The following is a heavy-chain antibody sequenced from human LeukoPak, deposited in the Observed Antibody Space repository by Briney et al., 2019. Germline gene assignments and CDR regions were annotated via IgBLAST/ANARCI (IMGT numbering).Heavy chain of an antibody. CDR2: ISWNSDSI. D-gene: IGHD2-2*01. CDR1: GLTIDDYA. J-gene: IGHJ3*02. V-gene: IGHV3-9*03. CDR3: ATGGHCSRTRCSEAFDM. Sequence: GGSLRLSCAASGLTIDDYAMHWVRQAPGKGLEWVSGISWNSDSIGYADSVRGRFTISRDNAKNSLYLEMNSLRAEDMALYYCATGGHCSRTRCSEAFDMWGQGTMVTVSS.